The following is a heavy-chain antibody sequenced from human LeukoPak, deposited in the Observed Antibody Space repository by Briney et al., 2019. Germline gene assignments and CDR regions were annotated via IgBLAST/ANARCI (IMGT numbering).Heavy chain of an antibody. CDR1: GFTFSSYE. Sequence: GGSLRLSCAASGFTFSSYEMNWVRQAPGKGLEWVSCISSSGSTIYYADSVKGRFTISRDNAKNSLYLQMNSLRAEDTAVYYCARLDILTREYYFDYWGQGTLVTVSS. D-gene: IGHD3-9*01. CDR2: ISSSGSTI. J-gene: IGHJ4*02. CDR3: ARLDILTREYYFDY. V-gene: IGHV3-48*03.